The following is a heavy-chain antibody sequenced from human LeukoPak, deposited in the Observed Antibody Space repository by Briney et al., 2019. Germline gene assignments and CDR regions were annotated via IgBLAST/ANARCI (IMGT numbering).Heavy chain of an antibody. D-gene: IGHD4-17*01. CDR3: ARWTTVITRGDF. V-gene: IGHV3-21*01. Sequence: GRSLRLSCAASGFTFDDYAMHWVRQAPGKGLEWVSSISSTSSYIYYADSVAGRFTISRDNAKNSLYLQMNSLRAEDTAVYYCARWTTVITRGDFGGQGTLVTVSS. CDR2: ISSTSSYI. J-gene: IGHJ4*02. CDR1: GFTFDDYA.